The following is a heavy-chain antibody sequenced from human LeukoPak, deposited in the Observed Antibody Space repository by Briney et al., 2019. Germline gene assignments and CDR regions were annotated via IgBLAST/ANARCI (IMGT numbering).Heavy chain of an antibody. CDR3: ARDKGGDGYNPWSY. D-gene: IGHD5-24*01. Sequence: GGSLRLSCAASGFTFNNYAMNWVRQAPGKGLEWVSVISGSGGTTYYADSVKGRFTISRDNSKNTLYLQMNSLRAEDTAVYYCARDKGGDGYNPWSYWGQGTLVTVSS. V-gene: IGHV3-23*01. CDR1: GFTFNNYA. J-gene: IGHJ4*02. CDR2: ISGSGGTT.